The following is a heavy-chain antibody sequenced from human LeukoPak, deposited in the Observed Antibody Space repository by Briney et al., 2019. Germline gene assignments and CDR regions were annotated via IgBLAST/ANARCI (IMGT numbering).Heavy chain of an antibody. CDR1: GFSFSDAW. CDR3: TTYGSGRKFDY. D-gene: IGHD3-10*01. Sequence: GGSLRLSCAASGFSFSDAWMSWVRQIPGKGLEWVGRIESKTDGGTTDYAAPVKGGFTISRDDSTNTLYLQMNSLKSEDTAVYYCTTYGSGRKFDYWGQGILVTVSS. J-gene: IGHJ4*02. V-gene: IGHV3-15*04. CDR2: IESKTDGGTT.